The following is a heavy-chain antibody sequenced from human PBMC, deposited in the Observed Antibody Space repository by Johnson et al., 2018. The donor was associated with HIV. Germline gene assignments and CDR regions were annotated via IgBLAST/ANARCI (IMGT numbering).Heavy chain of an antibody. CDR2: ISYDGSNK. CDR1: GFTFSDYY. J-gene: IGHJ3*02. D-gene: IGHD4-23*01. CDR3: ARVTLVLDI. V-gene: IGHV3-30*03. Sequence: QVQLVESGGGLVKPGGSLRLSCAASGFTFSDYYMSWIRQAPGKGLEWVAVISYDGSNKYYADSVKGRFTISRDNSKNTLYLQMNSLRAEDTAVYYCARVTLVLDIWGQGTMVTVSS.